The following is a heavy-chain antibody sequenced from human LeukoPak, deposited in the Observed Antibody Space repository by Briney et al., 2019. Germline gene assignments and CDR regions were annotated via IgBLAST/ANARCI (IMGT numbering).Heavy chain of an antibody. CDR2: INPSGGST. Sequence: ASVKVSCKASGYTFTSYYMHWVRQAPGQGLEWTGIINPSGGSTSYAQKFQGRVTMTRDTSTSTVYMELSSLRSEGTAVYYCARGLYSSTVTTASVNFDYWGQGTLVTVSS. CDR1: GYTFTSYY. V-gene: IGHV1-46*01. CDR3: ARGLYSSTVTTASVNFDY. D-gene: IGHD4-17*01. J-gene: IGHJ4*02.